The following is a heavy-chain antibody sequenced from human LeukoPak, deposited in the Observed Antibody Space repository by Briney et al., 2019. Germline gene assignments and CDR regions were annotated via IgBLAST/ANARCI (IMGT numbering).Heavy chain of an antibody. Sequence: SVKVSCXASGGTFSSYAISWVRQAPGQGLEWMGGIIPIFGTANYAQKFQGRVTITADESTSTAYMELSSLRSEDTAVYYCASGLSSSWYRQDYMDVWGKGTTVTVSS. CDR2: IIPIFGTA. D-gene: IGHD6-13*01. CDR1: GGTFSSYA. CDR3: ASGLSSSWYRQDYMDV. J-gene: IGHJ6*03. V-gene: IGHV1-69*01.